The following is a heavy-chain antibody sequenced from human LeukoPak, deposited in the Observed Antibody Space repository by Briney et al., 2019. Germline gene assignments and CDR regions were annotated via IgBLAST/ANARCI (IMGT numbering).Heavy chain of an antibody. CDR3: AREDSNYYYYMDV. CDR2: ISAYNGNT. Sequence: ASVKVSCQPSGYTFTSDCISWVRQAPGQGREWMGWISAYNGNTKYAQKLQGRVTMTTDTSTSTAYMELRSLRSDDTAVYYCAREDSNYYYYMDVWGKGTTVTISS. V-gene: IGHV1-18*01. CDR1: GYTFTSDC. J-gene: IGHJ6*03.